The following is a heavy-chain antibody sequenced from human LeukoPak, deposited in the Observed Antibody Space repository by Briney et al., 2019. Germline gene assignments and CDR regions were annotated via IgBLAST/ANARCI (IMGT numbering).Heavy chain of an antibody. V-gene: IGHV3-48*04. CDR3: AKDYSYDSSGYYHFDY. CDR2: ISSSSSTI. J-gene: IGHJ4*02. CDR1: GFTFSSYS. D-gene: IGHD3-22*01. Sequence: GGSLRLSCAASGFTFSSYSMNWVRQAPGKGLEWVSYISSSSSTIYYADSVKGRFTISRDNAKNSLYLQMNSLRAEDTALYYCAKDYSYDSSGYYHFDYWGQGTLVTVSS.